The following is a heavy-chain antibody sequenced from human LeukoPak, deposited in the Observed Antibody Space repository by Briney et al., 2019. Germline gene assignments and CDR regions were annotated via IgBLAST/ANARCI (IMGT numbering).Heavy chain of an antibody. CDR2: ISYDGSNK. CDR3: ARDPYYDSSGYYSNWFDP. J-gene: IGHJ5*02. CDR1: GFTFSSYA. V-gene: IGHV3-30-3*01. D-gene: IGHD3-22*01. Sequence: GRSLRLSCAASGFTFSSYAMHWVRQAPGKGLEWVAVISYDGSNKYYADSVTGRFTISRDNSKNTLYLQMNSLRAEDTAVYYCARDPYYDSSGYYSNWFDPWGQGTLVTVSS.